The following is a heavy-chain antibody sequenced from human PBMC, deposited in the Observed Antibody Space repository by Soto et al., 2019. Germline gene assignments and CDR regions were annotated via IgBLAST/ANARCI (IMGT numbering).Heavy chain of an antibody. D-gene: IGHD1-26*01. CDR1: GFSFTTYV. CDR2: ISHDGSYK. J-gene: IGHJ3*02. V-gene: IGHV3-30*18. CDR3: AKGLLAIVGTTLPRDAFNI. Sequence: ESGGGVVQPGRSLRLSCAAAGFSFTTYVMHWVRQAPGKGLEWVAVISHDGSYKYYGDAVKGRFTISRDTSKNAVYLEMNRLRPEDTAVYYCAKGLLAIVGTTLPRDAFNIWGQGTMVTVSS.